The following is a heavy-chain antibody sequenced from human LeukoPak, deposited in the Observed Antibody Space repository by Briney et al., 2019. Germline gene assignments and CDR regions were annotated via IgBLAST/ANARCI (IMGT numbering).Heavy chain of an antibody. CDR1: GFTFSSYE. V-gene: IGHV3-48*03. J-gene: IGHJ4*02. Sequence: GESLRLSCAASGFTFSSYEMNWVRQAPGKGLEWLSYISSSGSAVYYADSVKGRFTISRDNAKNSLYLQMNSLRAEDTAVYYCARRGALAAILDYWGQGTLVTVSS. CDR3: ARRGALAAILDY. CDR2: ISSSGSAV. D-gene: IGHD6-13*01.